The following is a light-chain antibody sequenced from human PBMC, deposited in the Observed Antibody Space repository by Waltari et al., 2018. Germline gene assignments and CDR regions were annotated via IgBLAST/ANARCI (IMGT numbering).Light chain of an antibody. CDR3: MQGVHLPLT. CDR1: QSLLHRDGKTY. Sequence: DIVMTQPPLFLSVSLGQPASIPCKSIQSLLHRDGKTYLYWYLKRPGQSPQLLISEVSSRFSGVPDRFSGSGSGTDFTLKISRVEAEDVGLYYCMQGVHLPLTFGGGTKVEIQ. CDR2: EVS. J-gene: IGKJ4*01. V-gene: IGKV2-29*03.